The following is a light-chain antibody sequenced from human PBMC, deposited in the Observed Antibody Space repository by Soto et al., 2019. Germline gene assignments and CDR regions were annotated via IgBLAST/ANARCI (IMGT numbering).Light chain of an antibody. Sequence: ALTQPASVSGSPGQSITISSTGTSSDVGGYNHVSWYQHHPGKAPKLMIYEVSNRPSGVSNRFSGSKSGNTASLTISGLQADDEANYYCNSHTSSNTRVFGTGTKVTVL. CDR3: NSHTSSNTRV. CDR2: EVS. V-gene: IGLV2-14*01. CDR1: SSDVGGYNH. J-gene: IGLJ1*01.